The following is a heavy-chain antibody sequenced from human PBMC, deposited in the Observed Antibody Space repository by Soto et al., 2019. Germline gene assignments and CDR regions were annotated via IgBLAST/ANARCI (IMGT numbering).Heavy chain of an antibody. Sequence: GASVKVSCKASGGTFISYAISWVRQAPGQGLEWMGGIIPIFGTANYAQKLQGRVTMTTDTSTSTAYMELRSLRSDDTAVYYCARKAGPLDYWGQGTLVTVSS. CDR1: GGTFISYA. V-gene: IGHV1-69*05. J-gene: IGHJ4*02. CDR2: IIPIFGTA. D-gene: IGHD6-13*01. CDR3: ARKAGPLDY.